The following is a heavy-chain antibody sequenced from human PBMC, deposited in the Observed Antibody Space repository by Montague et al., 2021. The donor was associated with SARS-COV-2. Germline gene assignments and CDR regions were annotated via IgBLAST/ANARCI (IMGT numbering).Heavy chain of an antibody. CDR1: GDSISRYY. V-gene: IGHV4-4*07. Sequence: SETLSLTCSVSGDSISRYYWGWIRQSDGKGLEWIGRIYTGGYVXXXPALQSRVSMSVDTSKSQVSLNVTSVTAADTAVYYCARAIWHLDVWGRGILVTVSS. CDR3: ARAIWHLDV. CDR2: IYTGGYV. J-gene: IGHJ2*01.